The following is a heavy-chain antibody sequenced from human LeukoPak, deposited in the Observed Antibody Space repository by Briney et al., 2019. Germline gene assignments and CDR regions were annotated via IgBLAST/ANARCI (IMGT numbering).Heavy chain of an antibody. Sequence: PETLSLTCTVSGGSISSYYWSWIRQPPGKGLEWIGYIYYSGNTNYNPSLKSRVTISVDPSKNQFSLKLSYVTAADTAVYYCASSGDPYSYYYDSSGYLPWGQGTLVTVSS. CDR2: IYYSGNT. CDR1: GGSISSYY. J-gene: IGHJ5*02. CDR3: ASSGDPYSYYYDSSGYLP. D-gene: IGHD3-22*01. V-gene: IGHV4-59*01.